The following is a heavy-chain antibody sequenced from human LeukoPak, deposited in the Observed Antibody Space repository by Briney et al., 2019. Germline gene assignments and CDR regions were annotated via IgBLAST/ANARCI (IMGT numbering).Heavy chain of an antibody. J-gene: IGHJ4*02. V-gene: IGHV3-7*01. Sequence: GGSLRLSCAASGFAFSSYWMSWVRQAPGKGLEWVASIKEDGSERYYVDSMRGRFTISRDNAKNSLLLQMNSLRVEDTAVYYCARKGDHYDRSGYFHYFDYWGQGTLLTVSS. CDR3: ARKGDHYDRSGYFHYFDY. D-gene: IGHD3-22*01. CDR1: GFAFSSYW. CDR2: IKEDGSER.